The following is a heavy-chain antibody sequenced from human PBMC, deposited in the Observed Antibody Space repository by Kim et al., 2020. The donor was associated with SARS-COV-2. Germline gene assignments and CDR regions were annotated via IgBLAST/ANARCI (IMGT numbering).Heavy chain of an antibody. Sequence: ASVKVSCKASGYTFTGYYMHWVRQAPGQGLEWMGRINPNSGGTNYAQKFQGRVTMTRDTSISTAYMELSRLRSDDTAVYYCARGPPLITMRNDPFDYWGQGTLVTVSS. CDR2: INPNSGGT. V-gene: IGHV1-2*06. CDR1: GYTFTGYY. J-gene: IGHJ4*02. D-gene: IGHD3-22*01. CDR3: ARGPPLITMRNDPFDY.